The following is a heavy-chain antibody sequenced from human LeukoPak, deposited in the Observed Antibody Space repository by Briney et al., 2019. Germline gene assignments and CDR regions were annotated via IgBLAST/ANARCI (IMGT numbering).Heavy chain of an antibody. D-gene: IGHD5-18*01. CDR1: GGTFSSYA. CDR3: GITAMGKRALGY. J-gene: IGHJ4*02. V-gene: IGHV1-69*05. Sequence: SVKVSCKASGGTFSSYAISWVRQAPGQGLEWTGGIIPIFGTANYAQKFQGRVTITTDESTSTAYMELSSLRSEDTAVYYCGITAMGKRALGYWGQGTLVTVSS. CDR2: IIPIFGTA.